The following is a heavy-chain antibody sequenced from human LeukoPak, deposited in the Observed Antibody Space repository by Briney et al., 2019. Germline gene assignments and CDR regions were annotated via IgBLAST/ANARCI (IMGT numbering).Heavy chain of an antibody. D-gene: IGHD3-9*01. CDR3: ARALTSNWFDS. V-gene: IGHV4-39*07. J-gene: IGHJ5*01. Sequence: SETLSLTCTVSGGSISSSTYYWGWIRQPPGKGLEWIGSIYYSGSTYYNPSLKSRVTISVDTSKNQFSLKLSSVTAADTAVYYCARALTSNWFDSWGQGTLVTVSS. CDR2: IYYSGST. CDR1: GGSISSSTYY.